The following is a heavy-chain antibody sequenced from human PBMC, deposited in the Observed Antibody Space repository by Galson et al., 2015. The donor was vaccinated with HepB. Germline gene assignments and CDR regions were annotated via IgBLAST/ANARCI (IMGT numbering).Heavy chain of an antibody. CDR3: TTDRYYYGMDV. V-gene: IGHV3-15*07. CDR1: GFTFSNAW. CDR2: IKSKTDGGTT. Sequence: FLRLSCAASGFTFSNAWMNWVRQAPGQGLGWVGRIKSKTDGGTTDYAAPVKGRFTISRDDSKNTLYLQMNSLRTEDTAVYYGTTDRYYYGMDVWGQGTTVTVSS. J-gene: IGHJ6*02.